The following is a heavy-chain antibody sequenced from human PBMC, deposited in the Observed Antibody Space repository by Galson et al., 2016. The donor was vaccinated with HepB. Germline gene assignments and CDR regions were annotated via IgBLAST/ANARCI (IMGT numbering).Heavy chain of an antibody. V-gene: IGHV3-11*01. D-gene: IGHD1-1*01. Sequence: SLRLSCAASGFSFSDYYMAWIRQAPGKGLEWVSHTRYSGDPMSYADSVMGRFTISRDNAKNSLFLQMDRLRAEDSAIYYCVRSEKVNRYNFEGYYYYGLDVWGQGTTVTVSS. CDR2: TRYSGDPM. J-gene: IGHJ6*02. CDR1: GFSFSDYY. CDR3: VRSEKVNRYNFEGYYYYGLDV.